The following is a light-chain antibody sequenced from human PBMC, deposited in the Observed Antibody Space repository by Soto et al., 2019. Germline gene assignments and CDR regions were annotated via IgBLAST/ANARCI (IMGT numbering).Light chain of an antibody. CDR2: TTN. Sequence: ALTQPHSASGIPGQRVTISCSGSSSNIGTSSVHWFQQLPGTAPKLLISTTNQRPSGVPERFSGSKSGTSASLAISGLQYEDEADYYCAAWDDSLNGHVFGTGTEVXVL. V-gene: IGLV1-44*01. J-gene: IGLJ1*01. CDR1: SSNIGTSS. CDR3: AAWDDSLNGHV.